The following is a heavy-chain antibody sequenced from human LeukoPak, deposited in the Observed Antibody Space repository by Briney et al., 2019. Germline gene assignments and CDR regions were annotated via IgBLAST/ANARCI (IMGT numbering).Heavy chain of an antibody. Sequence: ASLKASCKASGYTFTSYGTCWVRQAPGQGLECMGWISAYGGSTTDEQKVQGKVTMTTYTSTSTAYMDLRSLRSDDTDVYVCAREIEAYSGYDFPLSDYWGQGTLVTVSS. CDR3: AREIEAYSGYDFPLSDY. V-gene: IGHV1-18*01. CDR2: ISAYGGST. D-gene: IGHD5-12*01. CDR1: GYTFTSYG. J-gene: IGHJ4*02.